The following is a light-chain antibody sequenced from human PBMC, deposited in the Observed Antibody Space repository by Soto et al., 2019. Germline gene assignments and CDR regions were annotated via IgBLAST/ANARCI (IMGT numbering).Light chain of an antibody. V-gene: IGKV1-5*01. CDR3: QQYDNYPLT. CDR2: DAS. J-gene: IGKJ4*01. CDR1: QSVRSW. Sequence: DIQITQSPSSLSASVGDRVTITCRASQSVRSWLAWYQQKPGKAPKFLIYDASSLESGVPSRFSGSGSGTEFTLTISSLQPDDFATYYCQQYDNYPLTFGGGTKVDIK.